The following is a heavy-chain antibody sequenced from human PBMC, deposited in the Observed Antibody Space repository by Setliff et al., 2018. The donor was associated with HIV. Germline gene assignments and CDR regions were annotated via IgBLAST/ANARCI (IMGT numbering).Heavy chain of an antibody. D-gene: IGHD2-21*02. CDR3: ARLSGDYYYFDY. CDR2: IYTSGST. CDR1: GGSISSYY. Sequence: LSLTCTVSGGSISSYYWSWIRQPPGKGLEWIGYIYTSGSTNYNPSLKSRVTISLDTSKNQFSLKLTSVTAADTAVYYWARLSGDYYYFDYWGQGTLVTVSS. J-gene: IGHJ4*02. V-gene: IGHV4-4*09.